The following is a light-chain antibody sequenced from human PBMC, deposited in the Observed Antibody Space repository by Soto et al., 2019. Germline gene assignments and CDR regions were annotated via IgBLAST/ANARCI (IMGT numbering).Light chain of an antibody. Sequence: DIQMTQSPSSVSASVGDTVTITCRASQGIYSRLAWYQQKPGKAPELPIYATSTLQNGVPSRFSGSGFGTDFTLSISSLQPEDSASYFCQQTDDFPLTFGGGTKVEI. CDR1: QGIYSR. J-gene: IGKJ4*01. V-gene: IGKV1D-12*01. CDR2: ATS. CDR3: QQTDDFPLT.